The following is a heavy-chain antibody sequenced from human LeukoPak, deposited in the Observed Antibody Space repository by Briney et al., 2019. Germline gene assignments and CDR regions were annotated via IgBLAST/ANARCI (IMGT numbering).Heavy chain of an antibody. CDR1: GFPFSRYP. V-gene: IGHV3-64D*06. J-gene: IGHJ4*02. D-gene: IGHD6-19*01. CDR2: ISSKGDST. CDR3: VKGEYSSGWYDPLFDY. Sequence: GGPLRLSCSASGFPFSRYPMHCVRQAPEKGLEYVSAISSKGDSTYYADSVKGRFTISRDNSKNTLYLQMSSLRAEDTAVYYCVKGEYSSGWYDPLFDYWGQGTLVTVSS.